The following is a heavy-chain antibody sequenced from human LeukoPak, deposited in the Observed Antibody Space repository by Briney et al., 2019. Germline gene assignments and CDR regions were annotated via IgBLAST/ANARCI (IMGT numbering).Heavy chain of an antibody. Sequence: GGSLRLSCATSGFTFTSYAMSWVRQAPGKGLEWVSSISGSVGNTYYAESVKGRFTISRDYSKNTPYLQMNSLRTEETAVYYCAKGPAMVRGTFDPWGQGTLVTVSS. CDR1: GFTFTSYA. V-gene: IGHV3-23*01. CDR2: ISGSVGNT. D-gene: IGHD3-10*01. J-gene: IGHJ5*02. CDR3: AKGPAMVRGTFDP.